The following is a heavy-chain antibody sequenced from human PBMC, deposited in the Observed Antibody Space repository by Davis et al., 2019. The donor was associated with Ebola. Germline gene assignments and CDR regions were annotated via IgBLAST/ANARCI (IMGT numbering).Heavy chain of an antibody. Sequence: GESLKISCAASGFTFSSYAMSWVRQAPGKGLEWVSGIRGSGGNTYYANSVKGRFTISRDNAKNSLYLQMNSLRAEDTALYYCAKEFGEYRGHRAYYYGMDVWGQGTTVTVSS. V-gene: IGHV3-23*01. CDR1: GFTFSSYA. J-gene: IGHJ6*02. CDR3: AKEFGEYRGHRAYYYGMDV. CDR2: IRGSGGNT. D-gene: IGHD3-16*01.